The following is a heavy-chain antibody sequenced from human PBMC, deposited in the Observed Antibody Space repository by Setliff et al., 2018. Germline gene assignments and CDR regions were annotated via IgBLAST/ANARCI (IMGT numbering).Heavy chain of an antibody. J-gene: IGHJ3*01. CDR3: AKEQEITLVPGIIPDAFDL. CDR2: IYPGDSDT. CDR1: GYSFTSYW. V-gene: IGHV5-51*01. Sequence: GESLKISCKGSGYSFTSYWIGWVRQMPGKGLEWMGIIYPGDSDTRYSPSFQGRFSISRDNSKNTVYLQMNSLKIEDTAVYFCAKEQEITLVPGIIPDAFDLWGQGTMVTVSS. D-gene: IGHD3-10*01.